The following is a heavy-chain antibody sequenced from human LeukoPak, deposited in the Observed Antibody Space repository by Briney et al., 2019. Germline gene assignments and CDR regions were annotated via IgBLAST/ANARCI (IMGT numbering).Heavy chain of an antibody. V-gene: IGHV4-59*08. CDR2: IHYTGST. J-gene: IGHJ3*02. Sequence: SETLSLTCTVSGGSIGRDYGSWIRQSPGKGLEWIGYIHYTGSTSYNPSFLSRVTISMDASRNQFSLKLTSVTAADTAVYYCAGWEPDYFDIWGQGTMVPVSS. D-gene: IGHD1-26*01. CDR3: AGWEPDYFDI. CDR1: GGSIGRDY.